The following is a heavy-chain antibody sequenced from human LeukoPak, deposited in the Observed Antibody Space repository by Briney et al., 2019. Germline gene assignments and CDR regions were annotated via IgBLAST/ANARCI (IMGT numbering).Heavy chain of an antibody. CDR2: IIPILGIA. J-gene: IGHJ5*02. CDR1: GGTFSSYA. D-gene: IGHD5-12*01. CDR3: ARGEDIVATIHAFDP. V-gene: IGHV1-69*04. Sequence: SVKVSCKASGGTFSSYAISWVRQAPGQVLEWMGRIIPILGIANYAQKFQGRATITADKSTSTAYMELSSLRSEDTAVYYCARGEDIVATIHAFDPWGQGTLVTVSS.